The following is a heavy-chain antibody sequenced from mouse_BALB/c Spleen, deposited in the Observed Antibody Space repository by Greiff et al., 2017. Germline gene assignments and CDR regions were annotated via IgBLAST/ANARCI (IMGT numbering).Heavy chain of an antibody. CDR3: ARREVRPWFAY. Sequence: EVKLVESGGGLVKPGGSLKLSCAASGFTFSSYAMSWVRQTPEKRLEWVASISSGGSTYYPDSVKGRFTISRDNARNILYLQMSSLRSEDTAMYYCARREVRPWFAYWGQGTLVTVSA. V-gene: IGHV5-6-5*01. J-gene: IGHJ3*01. CDR1: GFTFSSYA. D-gene: IGHD2-14*01. CDR2: ISSGGST.